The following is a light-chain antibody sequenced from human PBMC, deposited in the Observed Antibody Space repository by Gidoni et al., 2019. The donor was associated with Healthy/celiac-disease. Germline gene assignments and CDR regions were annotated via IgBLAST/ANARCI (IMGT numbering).Light chain of an antibody. J-gene: IGLJ2*01. CDR2: QDS. V-gene: IGLV3-1*01. Sequence: SYELTQPPSVSVSPGQTASITCSGDKLGDKYACWSQQKPGQSPVLVIYQDSKRPSGIPERFSGSNSGNTATLTISGTQAMDEADYYCQAWDSSPVVFGGGTKLTVL. CDR1: KLGDKY. CDR3: QAWDSSPVV.